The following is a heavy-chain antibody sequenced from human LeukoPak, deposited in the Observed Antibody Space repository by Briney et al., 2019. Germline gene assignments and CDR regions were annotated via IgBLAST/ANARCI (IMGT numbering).Heavy chain of an antibody. CDR2: ISSSSSYT. CDR3: ARESTYYYDSSGYTPLHAFDI. J-gene: IGHJ3*02. V-gene: IGHV3-11*06. CDR1: GFTFSDYY. D-gene: IGHD3-22*01. Sequence: GGSLRLSCAASGFTFSDYYMSWIRQAPGKGLEWVSYISSSSSYTNYADSVKGRFTISRDNAKNSLYLQMNSLRAEDTAVYYCARESTYYYDSSGYTPLHAFDIWGQGTMVTVSS.